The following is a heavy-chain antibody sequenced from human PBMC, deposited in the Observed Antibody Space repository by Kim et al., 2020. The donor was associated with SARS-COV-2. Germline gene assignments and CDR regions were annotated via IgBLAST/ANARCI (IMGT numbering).Heavy chain of an antibody. CDR3: ARDRGSGYSYGYYFDY. Sequence: SLKSRVTISVDTSKNQFSLKLTSVTAADTAVYYCARDRGSGYSYGYYFDYWGQGTLVTVSS. D-gene: IGHD5-18*01. V-gene: IGHV4-30-2*05. J-gene: IGHJ4*02.